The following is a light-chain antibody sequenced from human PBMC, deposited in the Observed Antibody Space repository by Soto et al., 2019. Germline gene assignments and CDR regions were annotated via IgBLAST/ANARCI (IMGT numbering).Light chain of an antibody. CDR2: EGS. V-gene: IGLV2-23*01. J-gene: IGLJ1*01. CDR3: CSYAGSSLYV. CDR1: SSDVGSYNL. Sequence: QSVLTKPASVYGSPGQSITISCTGTSSDVGSYNLVSWYQQHPGKAPKLMIYEGSKRPSGVSNRFSGSKSGNTASLTISGLQAEDEADYYCCSYAGSSLYVFGTGTKVTVL.